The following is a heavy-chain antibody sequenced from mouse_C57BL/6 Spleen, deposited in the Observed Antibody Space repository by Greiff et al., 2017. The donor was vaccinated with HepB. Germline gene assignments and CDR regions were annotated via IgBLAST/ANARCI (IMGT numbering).Heavy chain of an antibody. CDR1: GYTFTSYW. J-gene: IGHJ3*01. CDR3: ARGDYYGNYGAY. V-gene: IGHV1-64*01. CDR2: IHPNSGST. D-gene: IGHD2-1*01. Sequence: QVQLQQPGAELVKPGASVKLSCKASGYTFTSYWMHWVKQRPGQGLEWIGMIHPNSGSTNYNEKFKSKATLTVDKSSSTAYMQLSSLTSEDSAVYYCARGDYYGNYGAYWGQGTLVTVSA.